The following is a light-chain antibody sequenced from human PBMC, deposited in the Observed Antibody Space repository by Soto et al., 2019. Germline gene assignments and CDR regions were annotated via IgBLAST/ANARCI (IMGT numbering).Light chain of an antibody. Sequence: EIVLTQSPGTLSLSPGERATLSFRASQSVSNNYLAWYQQKPGQAPRLLIYGASNRATGIPDRFSGSGSGTDFTLTISRLEPEDFAVYYCHQYAYAPWTFGQGTKVDIK. CDR3: HQYAYAPWT. J-gene: IGKJ1*01. CDR1: QSVSNNY. CDR2: GAS. V-gene: IGKV3-20*01.